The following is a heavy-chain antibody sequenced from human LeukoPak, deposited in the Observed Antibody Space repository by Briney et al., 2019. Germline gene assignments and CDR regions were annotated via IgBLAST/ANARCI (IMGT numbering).Heavy chain of an antibody. J-gene: IGHJ4*02. V-gene: IGHV3-23*01. CDR1: GFTFSSYA. D-gene: IGHD5-18*01. CDR2: ISGSGGST. CDR3: AGGYSYGYFDY. Sequence: GGSLRLSCAASGFTFSSYAMSWVRQPPGKGLEWGSAISGSGGSTYYADSVKGRFTISRDNSKNTLYLQMNSLRAEDTAVYYCAGGYSYGYFDYWGQGTLVTVSS.